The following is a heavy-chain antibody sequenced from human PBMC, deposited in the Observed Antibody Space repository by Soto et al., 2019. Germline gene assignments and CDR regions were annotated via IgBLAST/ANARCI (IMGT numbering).Heavy chain of an antibody. CDR2: IIPIFGTA. Sequence: QVPLVQSGAEVKKPGSSVKVSCKASGGTFSSYAISWVRQAPGQGLEWMGGIIPIFGTANYAQKFQGRVTITADESTSTAYMELSSLRSEDTAVYYCARGRLLWFGETIGGAYYYYGMDVWGQGTTVTVSS. CDR3: ARGRLLWFGETIGGAYYYYGMDV. CDR1: GGTFSSYA. V-gene: IGHV1-69*01. D-gene: IGHD3-10*01. J-gene: IGHJ6*02.